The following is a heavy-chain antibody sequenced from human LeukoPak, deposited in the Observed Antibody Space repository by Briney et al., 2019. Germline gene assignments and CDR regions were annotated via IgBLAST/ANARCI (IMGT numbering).Heavy chain of an antibody. Sequence: AGGSLRLSCAASGFTFSSYEMNWVRQAPGKGLEWVSSISSSSIYIYYADSVKGRFTISRDNSKNTLYLQMNSLRAEDTAVYYCAKDRFGCSSTSCYSLDYWGQGTLVTVSS. V-gene: IGHV3-21*04. CDR1: GFTFSSYE. D-gene: IGHD2-2*01. J-gene: IGHJ4*02. CDR3: AKDRFGCSSTSCYSLDY. CDR2: ISSSSIYI.